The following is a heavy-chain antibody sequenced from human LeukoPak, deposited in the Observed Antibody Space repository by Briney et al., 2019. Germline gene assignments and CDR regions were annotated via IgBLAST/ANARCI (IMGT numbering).Heavy chain of an antibody. J-gene: IGHJ2*01. CDR3: ARHPASIAAASVHWYFDL. CDR2: IYYSGST. D-gene: IGHD6-13*01. Sequence: SETLSLTCTVSGGSISSSSYYWGWIRQPPGKGLEWIGSIYYSGSTYYNPSLKSRVTISVDTSKNQSSLKLSSVTAADTAVYYCARHPASIAAASVHWYFDLWGRGTLVTVSS. CDR1: GGSISSSSYY. V-gene: IGHV4-39*01.